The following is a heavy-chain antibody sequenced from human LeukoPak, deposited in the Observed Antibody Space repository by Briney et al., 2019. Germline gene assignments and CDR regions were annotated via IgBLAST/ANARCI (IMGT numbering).Heavy chain of an antibody. CDR3: AKGKGEYYYYYMDV. V-gene: IGHV3-30*04. D-gene: IGHD3-16*01. CDR1: GYTFRSYA. CDR2: ISYDGSNK. Sequence: GRSLRLSCAAPGYTFRSYAIHWVRQAPGKGLEWVAIISYDGSNKYYADSVKGRFTISRDNSRNTVSLQMNSLRAEDTAVYYCAKGKGEYYYYYMDVWGKGTTVTVSS. J-gene: IGHJ6*03.